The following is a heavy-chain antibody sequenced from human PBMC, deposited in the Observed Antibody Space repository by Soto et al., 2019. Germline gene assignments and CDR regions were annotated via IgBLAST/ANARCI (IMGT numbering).Heavy chain of an antibody. Sequence: ASVKVSCKASGGTFSSYTISWVRQAPGQGLEWMGRIIPILGIANYAQKFQGRVTITADKSTSTAYMELSSLRSEDTAVYYCARSYGDDILPGRTLSYWGQGTLVTVSS. J-gene: IGHJ4*02. V-gene: IGHV1-69*02. CDR3: ARSYGDDILPGRTLSY. CDR1: GGTFSSYT. D-gene: IGHD3-9*01. CDR2: IIPILGIA.